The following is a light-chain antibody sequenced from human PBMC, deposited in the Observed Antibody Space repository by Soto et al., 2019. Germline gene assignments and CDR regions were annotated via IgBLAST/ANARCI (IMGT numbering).Light chain of an antibody. V-gene: IGKV1-39*01. CDR2: AAS. J-gene: IGKJ2*01. CDR1: QSISGF. CDR3: QQYNTFPYT. Sequence: DIQMTQSPSSLSASVGDRVTITCRASQSISGFLNWYQQKPGKAPKLLIYAASTLQSGVPPKFSGSGFGTDFTLTISSLQPEDSATYYCQQYNTFPYTFGQGTKVDIK.